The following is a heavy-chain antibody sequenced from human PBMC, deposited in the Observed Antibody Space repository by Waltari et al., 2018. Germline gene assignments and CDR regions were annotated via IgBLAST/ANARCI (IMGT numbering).Heavy chain of an antibody. CDR2: NNHSGGT. CDR1: GGSFSGYY. Sequence: QVQLQQWGAGLLKPSETLSLTCAVYGGSFSGYYWSWIRQLPGKGLGGSGENNHSGGTVTYSSLRSRVNISVDTSRNQFSRKLSSVTAADTAVYCCAGHFRHYDFWSGYYTGSGMDVWGQGTTVTVSS. CDR3: AGHFRHYDFWSGYYTGSGMDV. V-gene: IGHV4-34*01. D-gene: IGHD3-3*01. J-gene: IGHJ6*02.